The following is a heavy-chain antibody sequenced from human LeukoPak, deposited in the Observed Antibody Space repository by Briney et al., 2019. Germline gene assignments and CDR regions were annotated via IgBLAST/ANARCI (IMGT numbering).Heavy chain of an antibody. V-gene: IGHV4-30-2*01. CDR2: IYHSGST. CDR1: GGSISSGGYY. J-gene: IGHJ5*02. CDR3: ARDETNWNGRANWFDP. D-gene: IGHD1-20*01. Sequence: PSQTLSLTCTVSGGSISSGGYYWSWIRQPPGKGLEWIGYIYHSGSTYYNPSLKSRVTISVDRSKNQFSLKLSSVTAADTAVYYCARDETNWNGRANWFDPWGQGTLVTVSS.